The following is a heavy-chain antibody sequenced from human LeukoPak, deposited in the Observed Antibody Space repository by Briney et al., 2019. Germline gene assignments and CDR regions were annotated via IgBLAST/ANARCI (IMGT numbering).Heavy chain of an antibody. CDR3: AKRGVVIRVILVGFHKEAYYFDS. V-gene: IGHV3-23*01. Sequence: GGSLRLSCALDGISLSNYAMSWVRQAAGEWLGWLVVSSGSGGGTNYADSVEGRFTIARDNYKNTLYLTMNSLGAEDTAVYFCAKRGVVIRVILVGFHKEAYYFDSWGQGALVTVSS. J-gene: IGHJ4*02. D-gene: IGHD3-22*01. CDR2: SSGSGGGT. CDR1: GISLSNYA.